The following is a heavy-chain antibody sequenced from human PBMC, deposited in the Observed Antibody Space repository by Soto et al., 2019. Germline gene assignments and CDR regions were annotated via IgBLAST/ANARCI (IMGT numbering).Heavy chain of an antibody. D-gene: IGHD4-17*01. CDR2: VYDTDGI. J-gene: IGHJ3*02. V-gene: IGHV3-53*01. Sequence: DVQLVESGGGLIQPGGSLRLSCEASGLTVTGKKYVAWVRQAPGKGLEWVSGVYDTDGIYYADSVKGRFISSRDNSKTIVYLEMNSLTPDDTAVYYCATWRLREHAYDIWGPGATVTVSS. CDR3: ATWRLREHAYDI. CDR1: GLTVTGKKY.